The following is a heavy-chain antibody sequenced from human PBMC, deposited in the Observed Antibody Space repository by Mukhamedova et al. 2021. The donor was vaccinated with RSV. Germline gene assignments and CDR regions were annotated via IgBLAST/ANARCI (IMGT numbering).Heavy chain of an antibody. CDR2: ISGSGGST. D-gene: IGHD3-9*01. Sequence: GLEWVSAISGSGGSTYYADSVKGRFTISRDNSKNTLYLQMNSLRAEDTAVYYCAKDVDGYFDLWGRGPLVTVSS. V-gene: IGHV3-23*01. J-gene: IGHJ2*01. CDR3: AKDVDGYFDL.